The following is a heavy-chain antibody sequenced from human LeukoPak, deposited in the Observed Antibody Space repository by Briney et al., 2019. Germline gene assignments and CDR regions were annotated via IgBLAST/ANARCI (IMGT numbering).Heavy chain of an antibody. Sequence: PSETLSLTCTVSGGSISSYYWSWIRQPPGKGLEWIGYIYYSGSTNYNPSLKSRVTISVDTSKNQFSLRLTSVTAADTAMYYCASRTYYGSGPDYWGQGTPVTVSS. CDR2: IYYSGST. CDR3: ASRTYYGSGPDY. V-gene: IGHV4-59*01. D-gene: IGHD3-10*01. J-gene: IGHJ4*02. CDR1: GGSISSYY.